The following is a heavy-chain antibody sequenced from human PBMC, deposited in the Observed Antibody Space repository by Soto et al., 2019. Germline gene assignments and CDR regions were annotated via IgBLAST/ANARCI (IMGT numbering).Heavy chain of an antibody. D-gene: IGHD2-8*01. CDR3: TRGTFETNAPFY. Sequence: SETLSLTCAVSADSINISHWWNWVRQPPGKGLEWIGQISHSGSTNYNPSLTSRVTISVDKSKNHFSLKLTSVTAADTAVYYCTRGTFETNAPFYWGQGLPVTVYS. CDR2: ISHSGST. J-gene: IGHJ4*02. CDR1: ADSINISHW. V-gene: IGHV4-4*02.